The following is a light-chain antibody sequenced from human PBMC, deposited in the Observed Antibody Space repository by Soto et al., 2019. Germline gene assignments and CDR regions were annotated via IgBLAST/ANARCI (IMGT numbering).Light chain of an antibody. CDR2: AAS. V-gene: IGKV3-20*01. CDR1: QSVSSSH. Sequence: QSAGTLSFSPGERATLSCTSCQSVSSSHLAWYQHKPGQAPRLLIYAASSRATGSPDRFSGGGSGTDFTLTISRLQPEDFAVYYCQEYGYPPITFGEG. CDR3: QEYGYPPIT. J-gene: IGKJ5*01.